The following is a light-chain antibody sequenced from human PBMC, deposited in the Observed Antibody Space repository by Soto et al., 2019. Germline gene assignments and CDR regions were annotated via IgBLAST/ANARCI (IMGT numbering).Light chain of an antibody. Sequence: QSVLTQPASVSGSPGQSITISCTGTSCDVGGYNYVYWYQQHPGKAPKLMIYDVSNRPSGVSNRLSGSKSGNTASLTISGLQAEDEADYYCRAYTSSSTDVFGTGTKLTVL. J-gene: IGLJ1*01. CDR2: DVS. CDR3: RAYTSSSTDV. V-gene: IGLV2-14*01. CDR1: SCDVGGYNY.